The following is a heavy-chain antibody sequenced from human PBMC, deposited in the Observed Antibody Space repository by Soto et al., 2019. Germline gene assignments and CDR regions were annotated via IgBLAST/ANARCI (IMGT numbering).Heavy chain of an antibody. Sequence: EVQLVESGGGLVQPGGSLRLSCAAFGFTFEDSAMHWIRQAPGKGLEWVSGINWNGGSTVYADSVKGRFTIFRDNANTSLHLEMNSLKTEDTALYYCAKGRGALTVVSNWFDPWGQGTLVTVSS. J-gene: IGHJ5*02. D-gene: IGHD3-22*01. CDR2: INWNGGST. CDR3: AKGRGALTVVSNWFDP. V-gene: IGHV3-9*01. CDR1: GFTFEDSA.